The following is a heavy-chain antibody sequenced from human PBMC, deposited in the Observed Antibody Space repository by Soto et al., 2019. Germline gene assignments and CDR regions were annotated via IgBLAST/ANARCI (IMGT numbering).Heavy chain of an antibody. CDR3: TRQYPNDCGDYVYAFDI. Sequence: EVQLVESGGGLVQPGGSLKLSCAASGFTFSGSAMHWVRQASGKGLEWVGRIRSKANSYATAYAASVKGRFTISRDDSKNTAYLHMNSLKTEDTAVYYGTRQYPNDCGDYVYAFDIWGQGKMVTVSS. J-gene: IGHJ3*02. D-gene: IGHD4-17*01. CDR2: IRSKANSYAT. CDR1: GFTFSGSA. V-gene: IGHV3-73*02.